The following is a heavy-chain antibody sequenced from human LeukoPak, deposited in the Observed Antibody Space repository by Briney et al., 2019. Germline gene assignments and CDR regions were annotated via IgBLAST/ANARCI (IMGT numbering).Heavy chain of an antibody. Sequence: QTGGSLRLSCAASGLIFNNYWMSWVRQAPGKGREWVPSINQEGTVKYYVESVKGRFTISRDNAKNSLYLQMNSLRAEDTAMYYCAREWYYYDSSAILTGSDFDYWGQGTLVTVSS. J-gene: IGHJ4*02. D-gene: IGHD3-22*01. V-gene: IGHV3-7*01. CDR1: GLIFNNYW. CDR2: INQEGTVK. CDR3: AREWYYYDSSAILTGSDFDY.